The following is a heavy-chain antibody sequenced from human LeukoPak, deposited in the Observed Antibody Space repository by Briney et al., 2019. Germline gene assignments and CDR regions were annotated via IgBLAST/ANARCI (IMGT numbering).Heavy chain of an antibody. CDR3: ARGKRTFDP. V-gene: IGHV3-11*01. J-gene: IGHJ5*02. Sequence: AGSLRLSCVVSGFPLAGNYMSWIRQAPGKGLEWVAYISSGSYSKYYADSVRGRFTISRDNTNNSLYLEMSNWRVNDTAFYYCARGKRTFDPWGQGTLVSVSS. CDR2: ISSGSYSK. CDR1: GFPLAGNY.